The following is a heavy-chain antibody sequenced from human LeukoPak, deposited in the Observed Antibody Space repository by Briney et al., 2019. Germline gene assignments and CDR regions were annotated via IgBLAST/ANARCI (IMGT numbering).Heavy chain of an antibody. CDR1: GYTFTGYY. CDR3: ARDARLLLPLAYFDY. CDR2: INPNSGGT. J-gene: IGHJ4*02. Sequence: WASVKVSCKASGYTFTGYYMHWVRQAPGQGLEWMGWINPNSGGTNYAQKFQGRVTMTRDTSISTAYMELSRLRSDDTAVYYCARDARLLLPLAYFDYWGQGTLVTVSS. V-gene: IGHV1-2*02. D-gene: IGHD1-1*01.